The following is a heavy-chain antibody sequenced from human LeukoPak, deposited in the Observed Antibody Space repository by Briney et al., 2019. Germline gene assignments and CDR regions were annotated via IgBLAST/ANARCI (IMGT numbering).Heavy chain of an antibody. CDR2: IWYDGSKT. CDR1: GFTFSSYG. D-gene: IGHD1-26*01. V-gene: IGHV3-33*01. CDR3: ARVGATGGPLFDY. Sequence: RSGGSLRLSCAASGFTFSSYGMHWVRQAPGKGLEWVAVIWYDGSKTYYVDSVKGRFTISRDNSQNTLYLQMNSLRAEDTAMYYCARVGATGGPLFDYWGQGTLVTVSS. J-gene: IGHJ4*02.